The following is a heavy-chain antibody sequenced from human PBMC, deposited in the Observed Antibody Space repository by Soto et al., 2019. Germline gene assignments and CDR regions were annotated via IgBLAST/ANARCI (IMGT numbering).Heavy chain of an antibody. Sequence: SETLSLTCTVSGGSISGYYWSWIRQPPGKGLEWIGYIYYSGSTNYNPSLKSRVTVSVDTSKNQFSLKLSSVTAADTAVYYCARDPIGYGGWFDPWGQGTLVTVSS. CDR1: GGSISGYY. D-gene: IGHD5-12*01. CDR3: ARDPIGYGGWFDP. J-gene: IGHJ5*02. CDR2: IYYSGST. V-gene: IGHV4-59*01.